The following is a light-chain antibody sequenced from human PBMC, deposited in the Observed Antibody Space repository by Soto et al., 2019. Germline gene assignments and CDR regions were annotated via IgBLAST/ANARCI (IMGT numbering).Light chain of an antibody. CDR3: QQNNKWPPVT. V-gene: IGKV3-15*01. J-gene: IGKJ4*01. Sequence: EVVMTQSPATVSVSPGEGVTXXXXXXQTISNDLAWYQQKPGQAPRLLIYGASTRATGVPARFSGGGSGTEFTLTISSLQSEDVAFYYCQQNNKWPPVTFGGGTKVDIK. CDR1: QTISND. CDR2: GAS.